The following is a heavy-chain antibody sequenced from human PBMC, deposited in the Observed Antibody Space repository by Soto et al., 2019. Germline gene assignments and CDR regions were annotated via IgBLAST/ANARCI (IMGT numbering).Heavy chain of an antibody. J-gene: IGHJ4*02. V-gene: IGHV4-39*01. CDR3: ARRVIATTYFDY. D-gene: IGHD2-21*01. CDR2: IYYSGST. CDR1: GGSISSSSYY. Sequence: SETLSLTCTVSGGSISSSSYYWGWIRQPPGKGLEWIGSIYYSGSTYYNPSLKSRVTISVDTSKNQFSLKLSSVTAADTAVYYCARRVIATTYFDYWGQGTLVTVSS.